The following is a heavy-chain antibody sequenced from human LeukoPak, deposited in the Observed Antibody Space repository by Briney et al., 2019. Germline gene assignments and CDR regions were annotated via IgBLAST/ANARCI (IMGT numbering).Heavy chain of an antibody. D-gene: IGHD2-15*01. CDR1: GGSISSYY. J-gene: IGHJ4*02. CDR2: IYYSGST. V-gene: IGHV4-59*01. CDR3: ARVGGDKVVDYFDY. Sequence: PSETLSLTCTVSGGSISSYYWSWIRQPPGKGLEWIGYIYYSGSTNYNPSLKSRVTISVDTSKNQFSLKLSSVTAADTAVYYCARVGGDKVVDYFDYWGQGTLVTVSS.